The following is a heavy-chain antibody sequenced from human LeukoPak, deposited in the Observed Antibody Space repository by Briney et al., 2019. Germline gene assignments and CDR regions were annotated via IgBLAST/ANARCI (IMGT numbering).Heavy chain of an antibody. J-gene: IGHJ4*02. CDR1: GYTFTSYY. Sequence: ASVKVSCKASGYTFTSYYMHWVRQAPGQGLEWMGWINTNTGNPTYAQGFTGRFVFSLDTSVSTAYLQISSLKAEDTAVYYCARGEDCSSTSCYGDYWGQGTLVTVSS. D-gene: IGHD2-2*01. CDR2: INTNTGNP. CDR3: ARGEDCSSTSCYGDY. V-gene: IGHV7-4-1*02.